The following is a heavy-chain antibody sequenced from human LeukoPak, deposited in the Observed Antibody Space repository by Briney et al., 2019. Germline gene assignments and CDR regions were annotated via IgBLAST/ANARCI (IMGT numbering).Heavy chain of an antibody. J-gene: IGHJ4*02. CDR1: GFTVSSNY. CDR2: IYSGGST. D-gene: IGHD6-19*01. Sequence: GGSLRLSCAASGFTVSSNYMSWVRQAPGKGLEWVSVIYSGGSTYYADSVKGRFTISRDNAKNSLYLQMNSLRSEDTAVYYCARAPRSRYSSGWYFDYWGQGTLVTVSS. V-gene: IGHV3-53*05. CDR3: ARAPRSRYSSGWYFDY.